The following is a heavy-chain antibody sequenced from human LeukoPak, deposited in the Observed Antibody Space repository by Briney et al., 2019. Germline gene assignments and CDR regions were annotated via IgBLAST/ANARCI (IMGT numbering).Heavy chain of an antibody. D-gene: IGHD1-20*01. CDR3: ARLTLTGNGGRGWFDT. V-gene: IGHV4-39*01. Sequence: PSETLSLTCTVSGGSISSYYWSWIRQPPGKGLEWIGSIYESGDTYYNPSLKSRVTMSVDTSKNQFSLKVSSVTAADRAVYYCARLTLTGNGGRGWFDTWGQGTLVTVSS. J-gene: IGHJ5*02. CDR1: GGSISSYY. CDR2: IYESGDT.